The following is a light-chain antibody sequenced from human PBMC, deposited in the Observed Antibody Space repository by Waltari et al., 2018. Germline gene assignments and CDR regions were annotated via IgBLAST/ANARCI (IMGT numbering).Light chain of an antibody. CDR3: QEYDSLPIT. J-gene: IGKJ4*01. V-gene: IGKV1-5*03. CDR2: KAS. CDR1: QSVKNN. Sequence: DIQMTQSPSTLSASVGGRVTITCRASQSVKNNLAWYQQKPGKAPKVLIHKASRLESGVPSRFSGSGFGTEFTLTISSLQPDDSATYYCQEYDSLPITFGGGTKVEIK.